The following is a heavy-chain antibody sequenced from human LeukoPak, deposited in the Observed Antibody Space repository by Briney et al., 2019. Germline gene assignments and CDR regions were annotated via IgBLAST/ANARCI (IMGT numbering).Heavy chain of an antibody. V-gene: IGHV4-59*01. D-gene: IGHD3-16*01. Sequence: SETLSLTCTVSGGSISGDFWSWIRQPPGKGLEWIGNIYYSGSTNYNPSLKSRVTISVDTSKNQFSLKLSSVTAADTAVYYCARVRTGALRYYFDYWGQGTLVTVSS. J-gene: IGHJ4*02. CDR3: ARVRTGALRYYFDY. CDR2: IYYSGST. CDR1: GGSISGDF.